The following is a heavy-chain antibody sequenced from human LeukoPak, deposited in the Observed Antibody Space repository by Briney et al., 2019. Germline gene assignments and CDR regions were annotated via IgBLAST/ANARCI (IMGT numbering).Heavy chain of an antibody. CDR2: ISSSTNYI. CDR1: GFTFSNYG. J-gene: IGHJ4*02. CDR3: ARGPREGYCTSTSCYRVFDY. D-gene: IGHD2-2*02. V-gene: IGHV3-21*01. Sequence: GGSLRLSCAASGFTFSNYGMNWVRQAPGKGLEWVSSISSSTNYIYYADSVKGRFTISRDNAKNSLYLQMNSLRAEDTAVYYRARGPREGYCTSTSCYRVFDYWGQGTLVTVSS.